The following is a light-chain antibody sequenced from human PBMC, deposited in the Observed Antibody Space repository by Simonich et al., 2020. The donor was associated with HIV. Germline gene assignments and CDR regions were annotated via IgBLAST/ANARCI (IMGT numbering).Light chain of an antibody. V-gene: IGLV2-23*03. CDR2: DGN. J-gene: IGLJ1*01. CDR3: CSYAGSSTFNV. Sequence: QSALTQPASVSESPGQSITISCTGTTSDVGGYNYVSWYQQHPDKAPKLMIYDGNKRPSGVSTRCTCSQSGNTASLTISGLQAEDEADYYCCSYAGSSTFNVFGTGTKVTVL. CDR1: TSDVGGYNY.